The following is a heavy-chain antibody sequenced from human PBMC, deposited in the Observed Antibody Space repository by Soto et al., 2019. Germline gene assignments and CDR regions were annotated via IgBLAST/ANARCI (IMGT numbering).Heavy chain of an antibody. CDR1: GFTFDDYG. CDR3: ARGYCSTTTCFGPYRYMDV. Sequence: EVQLVESGGGVVRPGGSLRLSCAASGFTFDDYGMSWVRQVPGKGLEWVSGINWNGGSADYVDSVKGRFTISRDNTKNSLYLQMNSLDAEDTALYYCARGYCSTTTCFGPYRYMDVWGKGTTVIVSS. D-gene: IGHD2-2*01. CDR2: INWNGGSA. J-gene: IGHJ6*03. V-gene: IGHV3-20*04.